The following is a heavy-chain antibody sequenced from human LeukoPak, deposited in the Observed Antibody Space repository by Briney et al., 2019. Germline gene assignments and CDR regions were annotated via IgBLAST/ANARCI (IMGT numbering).Heavy chain of an antibody. V-gene: IGHV4-59*11. CDR3: ARGGRDGYNSYNWFDP. Sequence: PSDTLSLTCTLSGGSISNHYGIWIRQPPAKELKGMGYIYYSGRTNYNPSLKSRVTISVDTSNIQFSLKLSSVTAADTAVYYCARGGRDGYNSYNWFDPWGQGTLVTVSS. J-gene: IGHJ5*02. CDR2: IYYSGRT. D-gene: IGHD5-24*01. CDR1: GGSISNHY.